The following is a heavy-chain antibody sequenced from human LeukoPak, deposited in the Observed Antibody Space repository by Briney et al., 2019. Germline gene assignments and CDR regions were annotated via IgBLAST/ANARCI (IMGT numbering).Heavy chain of an antibody. CDR2: IYYSGST. Sequence: PSETLSLTCIVSGGSISGNYWSWIRQPPEKGLEWIGYIYYSGSTNYNPSLKSRVTISVDTSKNQFSLKLSSVTAADTAVYYCARHANDYGDYGWFDPWGQGTLVTVSS. D-gene: IGHD4-17*01. V-gene: IGHV4-59*08. CDR3: ARHANDYGDYGWFDP. CDR1: GGSISGNY. J-gene: IGHJ5*02.